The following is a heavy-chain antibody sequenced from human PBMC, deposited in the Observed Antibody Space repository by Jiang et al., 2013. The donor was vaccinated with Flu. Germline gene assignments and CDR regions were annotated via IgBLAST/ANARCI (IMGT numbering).Heavy chain of an antibody. V-gene: IGHV2-70*01. CDR1: GFSLSTSGMC. J-gene: IGHJ6*03. CDR2: IDWDDDK. D-gene: IGHD2-15*01. Sequence: KPTQTLTLTCTFSGFSLSTSGMCVSWIRQPPGKALEWLALIDWDDDKYYSTSLKTRLTISKDTSKNQVVLTMTNMDPVDTATYYCARVLLGLGYYYYMDVWGKGTTVTVSS. CDR3: ARVLLGLGYYYYMDV.